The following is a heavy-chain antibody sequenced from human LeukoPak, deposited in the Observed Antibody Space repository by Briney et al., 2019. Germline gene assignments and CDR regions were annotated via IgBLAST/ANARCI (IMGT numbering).Heavy chain of an antibody. CDR1: GGSISTYY. CDR3: AREAARPPMHFDY. J-gene: IGHJ4*02. Sequence: SETLSLTCTVSGGSISTYYWSWIRQPPGKGLEWIGYIYTSGNANYNPSLKSRVTISVDTSKNQFSLKLSSVTAADTAVYYCAREAARPPMHFDYWGQGTLVTVSS. V-gene: IGHV4-4*09. CDR2: IYTSGNA. D-gene: IGHD6-6*01.